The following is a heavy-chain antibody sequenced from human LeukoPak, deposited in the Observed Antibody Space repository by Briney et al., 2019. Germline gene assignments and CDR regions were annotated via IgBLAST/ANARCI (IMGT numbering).Heavy chain of an antibody. D-gene: IGHD6-19*01. V-gene: IGHV3-23*01. CDR3: AKDFNPRYSSGWFFDY. J-gene: IGHJ4*02. Sequence: PGGSLRLSCAASGFTFSSYSMNWVRQAPGKGLEWVSAISGSGGSTYYADSVKGRFTISRDNSKNTLYLQMNSQRAEDTAVYYCAKDFNPRYSSGWFFDYWGQGTLVTVSS. CDR2: ISGSGGST. CDR1: GFTFSSYS.